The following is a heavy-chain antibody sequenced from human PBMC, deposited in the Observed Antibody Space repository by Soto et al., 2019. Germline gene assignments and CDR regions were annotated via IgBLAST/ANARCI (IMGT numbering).Heavy chain of an antibody. J-gene: IGHJ4*02. V-gene: IGHV3-23*01. D-gene: IGHD1-26*01. CDR2: IRGSGGST. Sequence: GGSLRLSCAASGFTFGSYAMSWVRQAPGKGLEWVSAIRGSGGSTYYADSVKGRFTISRVNSKNTLYLQMNSLRAEDTAVYYCAKQIGRPLTFDFWGQGTLITVSS. CDR1: GFTFGSYA. CDR3: AKQIGRPLTFDF.